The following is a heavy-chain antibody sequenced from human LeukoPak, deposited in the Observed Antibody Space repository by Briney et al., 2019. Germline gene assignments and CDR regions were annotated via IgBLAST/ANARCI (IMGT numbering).Heavy chain of an antibody. CDR2: ISGSGGST. Sequence: GGSLRLSCAASGFTFSSYAMSWVRQAPGKGLEWVSAISGSGGSTYYADSVKGRFTISRDNSKNTLYLQMNSLRAEDTAVYYCAKDSTGVTIFGVEGFDPWGQGTLVTVSS. CDR3: AKDSTGVTIFGVEGFDP. V-gene: IGHV3-23*01. J-gene: IGHJ5*02. CDR1: GFTFSSYA. D-gene: IGHD3-3*01.